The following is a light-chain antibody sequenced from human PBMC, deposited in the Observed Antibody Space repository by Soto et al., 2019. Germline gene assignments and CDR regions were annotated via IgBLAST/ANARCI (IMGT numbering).Light chain of an antibody. CDR3: QQHNNWPPLT. V-gene: IGKV3-15*01. Sequence: EIVMTQSPATLSVSPGERATLSCRASHSVGSNLAWYQHKPGQAPRVLIYGASTRATGIPARFSGSGSGTEFTLTISSLQSEDFAVYHCQQHNNWPPLTFGPGTKVDIK. CDR2: GAS. J-gene: IGKJ3*01. CDR1: HSVGSN.